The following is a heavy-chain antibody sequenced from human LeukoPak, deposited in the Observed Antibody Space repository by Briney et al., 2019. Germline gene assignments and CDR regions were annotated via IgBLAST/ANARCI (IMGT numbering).Heavy chain of an antibody. CDR3: AKDRCSSTSCYPRETYYYGMDV. CDR1: GFTVSSNY. V-gene: IGHV3-23*01. CDR2: ISGSGGST. D-gene: IGHD2-2*01. Sequence: QSGGSLRLSCAASGFTVSSNYMSWVRQAPGKGLEWVSAISGSGGSTCYADSVKGRFTISRDNSKNTLYLQMNSLRAEDTAVYYCAKDRCSSTSCYPRETYYYGMDVWGQGTTVTVSS. J-gene: IGHJ6*02.